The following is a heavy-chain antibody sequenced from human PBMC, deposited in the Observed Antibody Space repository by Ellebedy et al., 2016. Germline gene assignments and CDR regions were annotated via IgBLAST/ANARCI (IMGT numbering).Heavy chain of an antibody. CDR2: INHSGST. CDR1: GGSFSGYY. V-gene: IGHV4-34*01. J-gene: IGHJ5*02. CDR3: ARDLAWFDP. Sequence: SETLSLXXAVYGGSFSGYYWSWIRQPPGKGLEWIGEINHSGSTNYNPSLKSRVTISVDTSKNQFSLKLSSVTAADTAVYYCARDLAWFDPWGQGTLVTVSS.